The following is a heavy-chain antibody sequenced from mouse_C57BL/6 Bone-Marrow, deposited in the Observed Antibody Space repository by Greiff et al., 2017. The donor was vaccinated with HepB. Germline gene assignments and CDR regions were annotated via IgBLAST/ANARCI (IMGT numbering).Heavy chain of an antibody. D-gene: IGHD1-1*01. CDR3: ARHYYGSSYVAMDY. CDR1: GYTFTSYG. CDR2: IYPRSGNT. J-gene: IGHJ4*01. Sequence: QVQLQQSGAELARPGASVKLSCKASGYTFTSYGISWVKQRTGQGLEWIGEIYPRSGNTYYNEKFKGKATLTADKSSSTAYMELRSLTSEDSAVYFCARHYYGSSYVAMDYWGQGTSVTVSS. V-gene: IGHV1-81*01.